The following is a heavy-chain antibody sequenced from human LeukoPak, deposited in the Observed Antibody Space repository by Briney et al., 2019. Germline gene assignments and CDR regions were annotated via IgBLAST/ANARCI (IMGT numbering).Heavy chain of an antibody. Sequence: PSETLSLTCAVYGGSFIGFHWNWIRQAPGKGLEWIGDINHSGSTNYNPSLTSRVTISVDPSKNQFSLNLSSVTAADTAVYYCARDVRDSSEYYLRIFAYWGPGTLVTVSS. V-gene: IGHV4-34*01. J-gene: IGHJ4*02. CDR1: GGSFIGFH. CDR2: INHSGST. CDR3: ARDVRDSSEYYLRIFAY. D-gene: IGHD3-22*01.